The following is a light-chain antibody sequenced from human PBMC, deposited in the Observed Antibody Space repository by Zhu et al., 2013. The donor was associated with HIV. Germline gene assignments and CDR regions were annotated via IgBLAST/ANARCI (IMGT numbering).Light chain of an antibody. V-gene: IGKV3-20*01. CDR2: ETS. Sequence: DIVLTQSPGTLSLSPGDTATLSCRASQSVSSSFLAWYQQKIGQPPRLLMYETSTRAAGIPARFSGSGSVRDFTLTITGLEPEDFAPYYCQQYHSYPYSFGQGTKLQIK. J-gene: IGKJ2*03. CDR1: QSVSSSF. CDR3: QQYHSYPYS.